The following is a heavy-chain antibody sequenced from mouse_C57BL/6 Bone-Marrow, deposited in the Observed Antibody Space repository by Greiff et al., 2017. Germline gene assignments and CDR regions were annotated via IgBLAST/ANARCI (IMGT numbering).Heavy chain of an antibody. D-gene: IGHD2-14*01. V-gene: IGHV1-81*01. CDR3: ARVESYYRDFDY. Sequence: QVQLQQSGAELVRPGASVKLSCKASGYTFTSYGISWVKQRPGQGLEWIGELYPRSGNTYYNPKFKGKATLTAAKSSSTAYMELRSLTSEDSAVDDGARVESYYRDFDYWGQGTTRTVSS. CDR2: LYPRSGNT. J-gene: IGHJ2*01. CDR1: GYTFTSYG.